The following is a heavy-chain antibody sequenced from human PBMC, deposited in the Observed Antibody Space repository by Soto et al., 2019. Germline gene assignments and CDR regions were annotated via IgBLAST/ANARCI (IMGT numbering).Heavy chain of an antibody. CDR3: ARLGADGKKKNWFDP. D-gene: IGHD3-16*01. CDR1: GYSFTSYW. Sequence: GGSLRLSCKGSGYSFTSYWIGWVRQMPGKGLEWMGIIYPGDSDTRYSPSFQGQVTISADKSISTAYLQWSSLKASDTAMYYCARLGADGKKKNWFDPWGQGTLVTVSS. J-gene: IGHJ5*02. CDR2: IYPGDSDT. V-gene: IGHV5-51*01.